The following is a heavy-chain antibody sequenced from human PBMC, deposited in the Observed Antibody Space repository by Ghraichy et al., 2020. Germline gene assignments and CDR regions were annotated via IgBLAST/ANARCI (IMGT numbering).Heavy chain of an antibody. CDR3: ARDSGGFKSLTVTSGWDY. CDR1: GFTYDDFG. CDR2: SSGEGIGT. D-gene: IGHD4-17*01. J-gene: IGHJ4*02. V-gene: IGHV3-43*02. Sequence: GGSLRLSCAAAGFTYDDFGMIWVRQAPGKGLEGVSLSSGEGIGTYYADSVKGRFTVTRDNSRGSLYLQMNSLRTEDTALYYCARDSGGFKSLTVTSGWDYWGQGTLVTVSS.